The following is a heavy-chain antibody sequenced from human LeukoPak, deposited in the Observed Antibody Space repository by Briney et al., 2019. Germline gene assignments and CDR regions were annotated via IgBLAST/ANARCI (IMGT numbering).Heavy chain of an antibody. CDR2: TYVGGST. J-gene: IGHJ3*02. CDR1: RFTVSGNY. V-gene: IGHV3-66*01. D-gene: IGHD5-18*01. Sequence: PGGSLRLSCAASRFTVSGNYMSWVRQAPGRGLEWVSITYVGGSTYYPDSVKGRFTISRDNSKNTLYLQMNSLRAEDMAVYYCATYDTTMITYAFDIWGQGTMVTVSS. CDR3: ATYDTTMITYAFDI.